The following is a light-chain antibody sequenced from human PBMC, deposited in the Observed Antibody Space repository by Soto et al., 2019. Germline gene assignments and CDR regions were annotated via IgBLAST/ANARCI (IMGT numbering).Light chain of an antibody. J-gene: IGKJ3*01. Sequence: IQLTQSPSSLSASVGDRVTITCRASQGLNTNLAWYQQKPGKAPNLLIYGASTLQKGVPSRFSGNGSGTVFTLTISSLQPEDLATYYCQQSNNYFTFGPGTKLDIK. CDR3: QQSNNYFT. CDR1: QGLNTN. V-gene: IGKV1-9*01. CDR2: GAS.